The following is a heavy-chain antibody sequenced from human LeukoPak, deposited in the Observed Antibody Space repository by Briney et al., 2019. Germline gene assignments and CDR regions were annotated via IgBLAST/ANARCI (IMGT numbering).Heavy chain of an antibody. D-gene: IGHD1-26*01. J-gene: IGHJ3*01. CDR3: AGGGSPHT. CDR2: LYSSGST. CDR1: GVSINNDF. V-gene: IGHV4-4*07. Sequence: SETLSLTCTVSGVSINNDFLTWVRQPAGKALEWIGRLYSSGSTTYNPSLKSRVTMSLDTSMTQFSMKLKSVTAADTAVYYCAGGGSPHTWGQGEMVTVSS.